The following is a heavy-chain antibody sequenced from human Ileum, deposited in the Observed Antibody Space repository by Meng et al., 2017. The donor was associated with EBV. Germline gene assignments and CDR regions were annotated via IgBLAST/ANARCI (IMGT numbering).Heavy chain of an antibody. D-gene: IGHD1-26*01. CDR1: GDSVSSISGA. J-gene: IGHJ4*02. Sequence: AQLQQSGPGLLKPSQTLSLTCAISGDSVSSISGAWNWIRQSPSRGLEWLGRTYYRSKWNTDYAVSVSSRITISPDTSKNQFSLQLNSVAPEDTAVYYCARGSYYFDSWGQGTLVTVSS. CDR3: ARGSYYFDS. V-gene: IGHV6-1*01. CDR2: TYYRSKWNT.